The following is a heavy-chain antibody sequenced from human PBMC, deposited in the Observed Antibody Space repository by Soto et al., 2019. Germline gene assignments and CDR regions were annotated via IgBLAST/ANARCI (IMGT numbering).Heavy chain of an antibody. Sequence: QVQLQESGPGLVKPSETLSLTCTVSGGSISSYYWSWIRQPPGKGLEWIGYIYYSGSTNYNPSLNSRVTISVDTSKNQFSLKLSSVTAADTAVYYCARGRPYSSSILAFWFDPWGQGTLVTVSS. D-gene: IGHD6-6*01. CDR1: GGSISSYY. CDR2: IYYSGST. CDR3: ARGRPYSSSILAFWFDP. V-gene: IGHV4-59*01. J-gene: IGHJ5*02.